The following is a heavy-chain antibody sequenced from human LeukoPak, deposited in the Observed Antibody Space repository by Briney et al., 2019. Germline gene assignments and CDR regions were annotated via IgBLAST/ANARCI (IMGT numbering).Heavy chain of an antibody. CDR1: GFTFNSYS. J-gene: IGHJ4*02. CDR3: IADTPPWNPYGLDY. D-gene: IGHD1-1*01. Sequence: PGGSLRLSCEASGFTFNSYSMNWVRQAPGKGLEWVGRIKSKVDGGTTDYAAPVKGRFTISRDDLENMLYLQMNSLKTEDTAVYYCIADTPPWNPYGLDYWGQGTLVTVSS. V-gene: IGHV3-15*07. CDR2: IKSKVDGGTT.